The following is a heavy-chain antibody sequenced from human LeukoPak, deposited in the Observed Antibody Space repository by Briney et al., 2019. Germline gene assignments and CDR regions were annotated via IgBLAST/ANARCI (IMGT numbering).Heavy chain of an antibody. V-gene: IGHV1-8*03. CDR2: MNPNSGNT. CDR3: AREEFSSSWYVFDY. CDR1: GYTFTSYD. D-gene: IGHD6-13*01. Sequence: ASVKVSCKASGYTFTSYDINWVRQATGQGLEWMGWMNPNSGNTGYAQKFQGRVTITRNTSISTAYMELSSLRSEDTAVYYCAREEFSSSWYVFDYWGQGTLVTVSS. J-gene: IGHJ4*02.